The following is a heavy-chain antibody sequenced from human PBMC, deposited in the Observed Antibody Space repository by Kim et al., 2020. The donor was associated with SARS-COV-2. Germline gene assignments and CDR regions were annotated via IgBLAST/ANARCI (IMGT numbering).Heavy chain of an antibody. J-gene: IGHJ6*01. D-gene: IGHD2-15*01. CDR3: TTAEYGGKQTPSYYY. CDR1: GFTFSNAW. Sequence: GGSLRLSCAASGFTFSNAWMSWVRQAPGKGLEWFGRIKSKTDGGTTDYAAPVKGRFTISRDDSKNTLYLQMNSLKTEDTAVYYCTTAEYGGKQTPSYYY. V-gene: IGHV3-15*01. CDR2: IKSKTDGGTT.